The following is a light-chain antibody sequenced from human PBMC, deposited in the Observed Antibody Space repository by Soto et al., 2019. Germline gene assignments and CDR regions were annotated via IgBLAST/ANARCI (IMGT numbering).Light chain of an antibody. Sequence: DIQVTQSASSLSASAGDRVTITCRDSQGLXSRFAWDQKQPGKAPRILXANASSLERGGPSRLSGSGSGTEFTLTISSLQPYDFANYYCQQYKSDSRTFGQGTKVDIK. J-gene: IGKJ1*01. CDR1: QGLXSR. V-gene: IGKV1-5*01. CDR2: NAS. CDR3: QQYKSDSRT.